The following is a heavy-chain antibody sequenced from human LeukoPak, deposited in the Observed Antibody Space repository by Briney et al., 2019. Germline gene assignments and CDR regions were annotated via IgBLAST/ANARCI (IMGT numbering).Heavy chain of an antibody. CDR1: GFTFDDYG. CDR3: ARDYKSRRYRYYYDSSGYFPSAGDY. V-gene: IGHV3-20*04. J-gene: IGHJ4*02. CDR2: INWNGGST. Sequence: GGSLRLSCAASGFTFDDYGMSWVRQAPGKGLGWVSGINWNGGSTGYADSVKGRFTISRDNAKNSLYLQMNSLRAEDTALYYCARDYKSRRYRYYYDSSGYFPSAGDYWGQGTLVTVSS. D-gene: IGHD3-22*01.